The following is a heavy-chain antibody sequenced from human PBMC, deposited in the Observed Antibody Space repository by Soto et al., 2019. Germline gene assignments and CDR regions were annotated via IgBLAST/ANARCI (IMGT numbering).Heavy chain of an antibody. CDR3: ARGGNSANAFDI. CDR1: EFTFSNYY. Sequence: QVHLAESGGGLVKPGGSLRLSCAASEFTFSNYYMSWIRQAPGKGLEWVSYISTSGSTIYYADSMKGRFTISRDNAKNSLYLQMNSLRAEDTAVYYCARGGNSANAFDIWGQGTMVTVSS. CDR2: ISTSGSTI. V-gene: IGHV3-11*01. J-gene: IGHJ3*02. D-gene: IGHD2-21*02.